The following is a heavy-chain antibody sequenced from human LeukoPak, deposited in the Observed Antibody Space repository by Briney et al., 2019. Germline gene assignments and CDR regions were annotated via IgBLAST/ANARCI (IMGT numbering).Heavy chain of an antibody. CDR2: ISDSGSTI. CDR3: ANGAAVGHPARGNWFDA. CDR1: GFTFSDYY. V-gene: IGHV3-11*04. D-gene: IGHD3-16*01. Sequence: GGYLRLSCAASGFTFSDYYMSWIRQAPGKGLEWVSYISDSGSTIYYADSVKGRFTISRDNAKNSLYLQMNSLRAEDTAVYYCANGAAVGHPARGNWFDAGGQETLVTVSS. J-gene: IGHJ5*02.